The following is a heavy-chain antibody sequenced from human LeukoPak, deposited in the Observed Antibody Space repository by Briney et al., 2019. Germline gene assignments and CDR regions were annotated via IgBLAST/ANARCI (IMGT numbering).Heavy chain of an antibody. CDR3: ARDPLAIVGATGY. D-gene: IGHD1-26*01. CDR2: IKQDGSEK. J-gene: IGHJ4*02. CDR1: GFTFSSYW. V-gene: IGHV3-7*01. Sequence: PGRSLRLSCAASGFTFSSYWMSWVRQTPGKGLEWVANIKQDGSEKYYVDSVKGRFTISRDNAKNSLYLQMNSLRAEDTAVYYCARDPLAIVGATGYWGQGTLVTVSS.